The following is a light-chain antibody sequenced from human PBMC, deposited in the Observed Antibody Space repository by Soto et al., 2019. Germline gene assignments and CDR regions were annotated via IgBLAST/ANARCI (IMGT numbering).Light chain of an antibody. CDR1: QSVSSH. CDR2: DAS. J-gene: IGKJ5*01. Sequence: EIVLTQSPATLSLSPGERATVSCRASQSVSSHLAWYQQKRGQAPRLLIYDASSRASGIPARFSGSGSGTDFTLTISSLEPEDFAVYYCQQGGNWPLTFGQGTRPEIQ. CDR3: QQGGNWPLT. V-gene: IGKV3-11*01.